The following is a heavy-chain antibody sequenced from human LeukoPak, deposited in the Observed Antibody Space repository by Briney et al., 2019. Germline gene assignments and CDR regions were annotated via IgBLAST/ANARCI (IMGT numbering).Heavy chain of an antibody. Sequence: GGSLRLSCAASGFTFRSYAMSWVRQAPGKGLEWVSGISGSGSSTYYANSVKGRFTISRDNSNNTLYLQMNSLRAEDTAVYYCAKDRGYSYGPDAFDIWGQGTMVTVSS. V-gene: IGHV3-23*01. J-gene: IGHJ3*02. D-gene: IGHD5-18*01. CDR2: ISGSGSST. CDR1: GFTFRSYA. CDR3: AKDRGYSYGPDAFDI.